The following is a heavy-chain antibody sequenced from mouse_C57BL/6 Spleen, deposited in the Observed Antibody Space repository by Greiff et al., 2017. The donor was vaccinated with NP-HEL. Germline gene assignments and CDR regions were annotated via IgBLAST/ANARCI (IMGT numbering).Heavy chain of an antibody. CDR3: ARLTGAWFAY. Sequence: VKLQQPGAELVMPGASVKLSCKASGYTFTSYWMHWVKQRPGQGLEWIGEIDPSDSYTNYNQKFKGKSTLTVDKSSSTAYMQLSSLTSEDSAVYYCARLTGAWFAYWGQGTLVTVSA. CDR1: GYTFTSYW. CDR2: IDPSDSYT. V-gene: IGHV1-69*01. J-gene: IGHJ3*01. D-gene: IGHD4-1*01.